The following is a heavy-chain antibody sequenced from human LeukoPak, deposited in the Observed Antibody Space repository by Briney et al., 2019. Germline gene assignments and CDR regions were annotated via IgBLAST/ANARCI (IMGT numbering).Heavy chain of an antibody. D-gene: IGHD6-13*01. Sequence: ASVKVSCKASGYTFTGYYMHWVRQAPGQGLEWMGRINPNSGDTNYAQKFQGRVTMTRDTSISTAYMELSRLRSDDTAVYYCARDRASPRIAAAETWFDPWGQGTLVTVSS. CDR3: ARDRASPRIAAAETWFDP. V-gene: IGHV1-2*06. CDR2: INPNSGDT. J-gene: IGHJ5*02. CDR1: GYTFTGYY.